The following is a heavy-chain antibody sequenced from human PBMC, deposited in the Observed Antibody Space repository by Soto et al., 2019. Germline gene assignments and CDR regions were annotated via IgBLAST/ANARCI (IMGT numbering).Heavy chain of an antibody. Sequence: GASVKVSCKASGYDFTAYIINWVRQASGQGLELMGWMNPINGATGIARRFQGRVSMTRNTATATAYLELNSLRSDDSAVYFCGRGPSPRAPAGGTPYYYAMDVWCQGTTVTVSS. J-gene: IGHJ6*02. CDR1: GYDFTAYI. CDR3: GRGPSPRAPAGGTPYYYAMDV. D-gene: IGHD2-2*01. CDR2: MNPINGAT. V-gene: IGHV1-8*02.